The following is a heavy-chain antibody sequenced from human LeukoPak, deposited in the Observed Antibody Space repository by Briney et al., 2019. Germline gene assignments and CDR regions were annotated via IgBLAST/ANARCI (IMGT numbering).Heavy chain of an antibody. D-gene: IGHD5-18*01. CDR2: ISPYNGNK. CDR3: ARVTALQLCEYTTSSVDHYYMDV. J-gene: IGHJ6*03. Sequence: GASVKVSCKTSVYIFTTFGISWVRQAPGQGLEWMGWISPYNGNKDYARKFQGRVTMTTDTSTSTAYMELRSLRSDDTAVYYCARVTALQLCEYTTSSVDHYYMDVWGKGTTVTVSS. CDR1: VYIFTTFG. V-gene: IGHV1-18*01.